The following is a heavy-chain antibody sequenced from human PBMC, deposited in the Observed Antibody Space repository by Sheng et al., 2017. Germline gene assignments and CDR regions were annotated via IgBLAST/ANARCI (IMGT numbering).Heavy chain of an antibody. J-gene: IGHJ6*03. CDR1: GYTFRRHG. Sequence: QVHLVQSGSEVKTPGSSVNVSCKASGYTFRRHGINWVRQAPGQGLEWLAWISPYNGNTKYAQNLQGRVTMTTXTSTSTAYMELRSLRSDDTAVYYCARDAFALTAVPYQMDVWGKGTTVTVSS. V-gene: IGHV1-18*01. CDR2: ISPYNGNT. CDR3: ARDAFALTAVPYQMDV.